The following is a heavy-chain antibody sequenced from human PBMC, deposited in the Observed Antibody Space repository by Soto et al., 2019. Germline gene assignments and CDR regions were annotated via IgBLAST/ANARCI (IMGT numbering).Heavy chain of an antibody. J-gene: IGHJ5*02. D-gene: IGHD2-2*01. CDR2: IKFDGSEK. CDR3: VKDGGYCSSATCYSPRNHYFDA. Sequence: GSLRVSCAASGDDFSVYLVRWVRQAPGKWPESVANIKFDGSEKQYVDSVKGRFTISRDNARNSVFLQMNSLRAGDTAVYYCVKDGGYCSSATCYSPRNHYFDAWGQGTLVTVSS. CDR1: GDDFSVYL. V-gene: IGHV3-7*03.